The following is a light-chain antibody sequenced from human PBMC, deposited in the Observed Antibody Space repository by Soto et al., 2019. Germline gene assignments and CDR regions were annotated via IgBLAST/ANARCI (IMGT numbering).Light chain of an antibody. V-gene: IGKV3-20*01. Sequence: EIGLTQAPATLSLSPGERATLSCRSSQSVPKNYLAWYQHKSDQAPRLLIYGPSSRATGIPDRFSGSGSGTDSTLSIIRLEPEDVAEYYCHQYSTSPQTFGTGTKVDI. CDR2: GPS. J-gene: IGKJ1*01. CDR1: QSVPKNY. CDR3: HQYSTSPQT.